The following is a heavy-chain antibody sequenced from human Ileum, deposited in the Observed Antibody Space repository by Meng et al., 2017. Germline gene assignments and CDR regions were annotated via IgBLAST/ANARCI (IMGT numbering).Heavy chain of an antibody. Sequence: SETLSLTCTVSGGSISSGSYYWSWIRQPAGKGLEWIGRIYTSGSTNYNPSLKSRVTISVDTSKNQFSLKLSSVTAADTAVYYCARENSAYYYDSSGYYPRFRPSTKYFDYWGQGTLVTVSS. J-gene: IGHJ4*02. D-gene: IGHD3-22*01. CDR1: GGSISSGSYY. V-gene: IGHV4-61*02. CDR3: ARENSAYYYDSSGYYPRFRPSTKYFDY. CDR2: IYTSGST.